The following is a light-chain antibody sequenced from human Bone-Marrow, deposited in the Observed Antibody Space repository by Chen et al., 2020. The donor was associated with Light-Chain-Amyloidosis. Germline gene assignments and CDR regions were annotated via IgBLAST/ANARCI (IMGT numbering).Light chain of an antibody. Sequence: DIVMTQSPESLPVSLGERATINCKSSQSVSLSSNSKNYLAWYRQKPGQPPNLRIYWASTRESGVPDRFSGSASGTDFTLTITNLQADDVAVYYCQQYYTTPWTFGQGTRVEIK. V-gene: IGKV4-1*01. CDR2: WAS. CDR1: QSVSLSSNSKNY. J-gene: IGKJ1*01. CDR3: QQYYTTPWT.